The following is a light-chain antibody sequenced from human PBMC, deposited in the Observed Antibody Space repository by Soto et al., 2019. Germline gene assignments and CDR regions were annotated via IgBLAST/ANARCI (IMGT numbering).Light chain of an antibody. J-gene: IGKJ2*01. CDR1: RSVGSY. V-gene: IGKV3-11*01. CDR2: DVV. CDR3: QQRTNWPYT. Sequence: EIVMTQSPATLSLSPGERATLSCRASRSVGSYLAWYQQKPGQAPRLLIYDVVNRATGIPARFSGSGSGTDFTLAISSLEPEDFAVYYCQQRTNWPYTFGQGTNLEIK.